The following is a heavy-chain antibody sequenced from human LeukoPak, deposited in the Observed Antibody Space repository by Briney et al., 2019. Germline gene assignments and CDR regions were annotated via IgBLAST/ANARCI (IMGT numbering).Heavy chain of an antibody. D-gene: IGHD3-10*01. CDR2: ISSSSSTI. CDR3: ARVENYYGSGSYYKN. CDR1: GFTFSSYS. V-gene: IGHV3-48*04. J-gene: IGHJ4*02. Sequence: GGSLRLSCAASGFTFSSYSMNWVRQAPGKGLEWVSYISSSSSTIYYADSVKGRFTISRDNAKSSLYLQMNSLRAEDTAVYYCARVENYYGSGSYYKNWGQGTLVTVSS.